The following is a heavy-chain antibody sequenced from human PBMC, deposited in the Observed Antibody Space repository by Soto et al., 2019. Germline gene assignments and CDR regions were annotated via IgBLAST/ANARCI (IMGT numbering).Heavy chain of an antibody. Sequence: PGGSLRLSCAASGFTFDDYAMHWVRQAPGKGLEWVSSISWNSGTIAYADSVKGRFTISRDNDKNSLYLQMNSLRPDDTAVYYCANFPSCSSSTCLGYWGRGTLVTVSS. CDR2: ISWNSGTI. V-gene: IGHV3-9*01. D-gene: IGHD2-15*01. CDR3: ANFPSCSSSTCLGY. CDR1: GFTFDDYA. J-gene: IGHJ4*02.